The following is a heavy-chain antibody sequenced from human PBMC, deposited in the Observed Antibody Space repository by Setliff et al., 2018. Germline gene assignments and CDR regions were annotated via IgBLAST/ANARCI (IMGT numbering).Heavy chain of an antibody. V-gene: IGHV4-4*07. Sequence: SETLSLTCTVSGDSISGDYWSWIRQPAGQGLEWIGHFYTGGSPNYNASVKSRVTVSLDTSKNQFSLKLTSVTAADTAVYYCARARYSSGWYGGGGAFYYMDAWGKGTTVTVSS. D-gene: IGHD6-19*01. CDR3: ARARYSSGWYGGGGAFYYMDA. CDR2: FYTGGSP. CDR1: GDSISGDY. J-gene: IGHJ6*03.